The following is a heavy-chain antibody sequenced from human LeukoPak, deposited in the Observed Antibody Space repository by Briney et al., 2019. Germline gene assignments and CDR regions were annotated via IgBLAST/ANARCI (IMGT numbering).Heavy chain of an antibody. J-gene: IGHJ4*02. CDR3: ASCRLNDYGDYDAFDY. CDR2: IWYDGSNK. V-gene: IGHV3-33*01. Sequence: GGSLRLSCAASGFTFGSYGMHWVRQAPGKGLEWVAVIWYDGSNKYYADSVKGRFTISRDNSKNTLYLQMNSLRAEDTAVYYCASCRLNDYGDYDAFDYWGQGTLVTVSS. CDR1: GFTFGSYG. D-gene: IGHD4-17*01.